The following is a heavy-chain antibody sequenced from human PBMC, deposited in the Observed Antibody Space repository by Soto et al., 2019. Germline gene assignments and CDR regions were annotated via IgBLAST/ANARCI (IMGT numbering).Heavy chain of an antibody. CDR2: ISGSGGST. J-gene: IGHJ6*02. V-gene: IGHV3-23*01. CDR1: GFTFSSYA. Sequence: HPGGSLRLSCAASGFTFSSYAMSWVRQAPGKGLEWVSAISGSGGSTYYADSVKGRFTISRDNSKNTLYLQMNSLRAEDTAVYYCAKDQSKDYDFWSGYRSPYYYYGMDVWGQGTTVTVSS. CDR3: AKDQSKDYDFWSGYRSPYYYYGMDV. D-gene: IGHD3-3*01.